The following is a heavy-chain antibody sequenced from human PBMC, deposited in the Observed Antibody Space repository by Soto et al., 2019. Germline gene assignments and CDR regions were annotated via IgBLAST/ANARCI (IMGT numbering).Heavy chain of an antibody. CDR1: GYRFTNYW. V-gene: IGHV5-51*01. D-gene: IGHD6-13*01. CDR3: ARLQGSIAAADYGMDV. CDR2: IYPGDSDT. Sequence: GESLKISCKASGYRFTNYWIGWVRQMPGEGLEWMGIIYPGDSDTSYSPSFQGQVTISADKSISTAYLQWSSLKASDTAMYYCARLQGSIAAADYGMDVWGQGTTVTVSS. J-gene: IGHJ6*02.